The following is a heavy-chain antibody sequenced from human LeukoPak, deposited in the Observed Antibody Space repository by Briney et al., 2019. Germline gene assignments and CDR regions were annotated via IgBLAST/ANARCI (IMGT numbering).Heavy chain of an antibody. Sequence: GGSLRLSCAASGFTFSSYGMSWVRQAPGKGLEWVSAISGSGGSTYYADSVKGRFTISRDNSKNTLYLQMNSLRAEDTAVYYCAKDRLKYFDWALDYWGQGTLVTVSS. CDR2: ISGSGGST. CDR1: GFTFSSYG. J-gene: IGHJ4*02. V-gene: IGHV3-23*01. CDR3: AKDRLKYFDWALDY. D-gene: IGHD3-9*01.